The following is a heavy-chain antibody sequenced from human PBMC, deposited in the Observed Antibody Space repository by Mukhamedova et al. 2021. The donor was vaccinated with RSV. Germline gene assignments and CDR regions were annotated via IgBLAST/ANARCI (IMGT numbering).Heavy chain of an antibody. J-gene: IGHJ4*02. Sequence: SSSDGKTYYADSVKGRFTISRDDAKNSLYLQMNSLRAEDTAVYYCATMVLSLICGSTCSDYWGQGTLVTVSS. CDR2: SSSDGKT. D-gene: IGHD2-21*01. V-gene: IGHV3-21*01. CDR3: ATMVLSLICGSTCSDY.